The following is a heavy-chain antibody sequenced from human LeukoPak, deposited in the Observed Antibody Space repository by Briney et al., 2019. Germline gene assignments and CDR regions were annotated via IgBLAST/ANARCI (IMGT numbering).Heavy chain of an antibody. J-gene: IGHJ6*03. CDR1: GGSISSYY. D-gene: IGHD6-13*01. Sequence: PSETLSLTCTVSGGSISSYYWSWIRQPPGKGLEWIGYIYYSGSTNYNPSLKSRVTISVDTSKNQFSLKLSSVTAADTAVYYCASGPPLEQQLVLHNYYYMDVWGKGTTVTVSS. CDR2: IYYSGST. CDR3: ASGPPLEQQLVLHNYYYMDV. V-gene: IGHV4-59*12.